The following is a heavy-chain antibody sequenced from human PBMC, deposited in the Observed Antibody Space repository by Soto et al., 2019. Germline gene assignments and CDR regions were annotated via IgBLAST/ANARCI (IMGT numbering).Heavy chain of an antibody. D-gene: IGHD3-9*01. J-gene: IGHJ4*02. CDR1: GGTFSSYT. Sequence: QVQLVQSGAEVKKPGSSVKVSCKASGGTFSSYTISWVRQAPGQGLEWMGRIIPILGIANYAQKFQGRVTITADKSTSTAYMELSSLRSEDTAVYYCARSSDILTGFGDWGQGTLVTVSS. CDR3: ARSSDILTGFGD. V-gene: IGHV1-69*02. CDR2: IIPILGIA.